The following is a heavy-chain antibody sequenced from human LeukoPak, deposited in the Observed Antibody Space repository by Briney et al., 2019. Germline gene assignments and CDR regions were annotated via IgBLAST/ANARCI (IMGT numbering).Heavy chain of an antibody. D-gene: IGHD2-21*02. J-gene: IGHJ5*02. CDR3: ARDVAYCGGDCYRGDWFDP. Sequence: ASVKVSCKASGYTFTSYGISWVRQAPGQGLEWMGWINPNSGGTNYAQKFQGRVTMTRDTSISTAYMELSRLRSDDTAVYYCARDVAYCGGDCYRGDWFDPWGQGTLVTVSS. CDR1: GYTFTSYG. CDR2: INPNSGGT. V-gene: IGHV1-2*02.